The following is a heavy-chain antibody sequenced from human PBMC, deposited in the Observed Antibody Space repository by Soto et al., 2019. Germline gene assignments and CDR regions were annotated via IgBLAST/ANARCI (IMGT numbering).Heavy chain of an antibody. CDR2: IYSGGST. Sequence: EVQPVESGGGLIQPGGSLRLSCAASGFTVSSNYMSWVRQAPGKGLEWVSVIYSGGSTYYADSVKGRFTISRDNSKNTLYLQMNSLRAEDTAVYYCARDVAAAGTRWFDPWGQGTLVTVSS. CDR1: GFTVSSNY. V-gene: IGHV3-53*01. D-gene: IGHD6-13*01. CDR3: ARDVAAAGTRWFDP. J-gene: IGHJ5*02.